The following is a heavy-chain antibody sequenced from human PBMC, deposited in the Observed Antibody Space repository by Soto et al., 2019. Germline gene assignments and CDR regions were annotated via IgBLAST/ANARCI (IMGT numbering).Heavy chain of an antibody. J-gene: IGHJ4*02. CDR3: ARHVTGTLDY. V-gene: IGHV4-39*01. Sequence: SQTLSLTCTVSGGSISSSSYYWGWIRQPPGKGLEWIGSIYYSGSTYYNPSLKSRVTISVDTSKNQFSLKLSSVTAADTAVYYCARHVTGTLDYWGQGTLVTVSS. D-gene: IGHD1-20*01. CDR2: IYYSGST. CDR1: GGSISSSSYY.